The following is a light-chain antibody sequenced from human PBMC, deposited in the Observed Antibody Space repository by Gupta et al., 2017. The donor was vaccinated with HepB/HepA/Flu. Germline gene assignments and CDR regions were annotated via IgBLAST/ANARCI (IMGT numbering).Light chain of an antibody. Sequence: QSALTQPRSVSASPGQSVTISCTGTSSDVGGYNYVSWYQQHPGKAPKLMIYDVSKRPSGVPDRFSGSKSGNTASLTISGLQAEDEADYYCCSYASSYTVFGTGTKVTVL. V-gene: IGLV2-11*01. CDR3: CSYASSYTV. J-gene: IGLJ1*01. CDR2: DVS. CDR1: SSDVGGYNY.